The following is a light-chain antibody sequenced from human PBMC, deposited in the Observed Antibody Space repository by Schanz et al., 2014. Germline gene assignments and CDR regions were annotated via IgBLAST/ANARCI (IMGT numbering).Light chain of an antibody. CDR2: DVS. CDR3: SSFTSSLRWV. V-gene: IGLV2-14*01. Sequence: QSALTQPASVSGSPGQSITISCTGTSSDVGGYNDVSWYQQHPGKAPKLMIYDVSNRPSGVSNRFSASKSGNTASLTISGLQAEDEADYYCSSFTSSLRWVFGGGTKLTVL. J-gene: IGLJ3*02. CDR1: SSDVGGYND.